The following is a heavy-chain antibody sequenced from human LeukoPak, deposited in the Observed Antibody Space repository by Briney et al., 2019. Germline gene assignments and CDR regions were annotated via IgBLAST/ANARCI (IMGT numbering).Heavy chain of an antibody. CDR2: ISSSGSTI. CDR3: ARDSSLYYHSSGYYSKSQLFDY. J-gene: IGHJ4*02. D-gene: IGHD3-22*01. Sequence: GGSLRLSCAASGFTFSDYYMSWIPQAPGKGLEWVSYISSSGSTIYYADSVKGRFTISRDNAKNSLYLQMNSLRAEDTAVYYCARDSSLYYHSSGYYSKSQLFDYWGQGTLVTVSS. V-gene: IGHV3-11*01. CDR1: GFTFSDYY.